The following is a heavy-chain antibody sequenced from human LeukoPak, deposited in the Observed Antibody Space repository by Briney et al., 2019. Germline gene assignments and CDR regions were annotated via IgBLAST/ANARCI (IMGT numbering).Heavy chain of an antibody. V-gene: IGHV4-39*07. D-gene: IGHD3-22*01. J-gene: IGHJ6*03. Sequence: SETLSLTCTVSGGSISSNTYYWGWIRQPPGKGLEWIGSIYYSGSTYYNPSLKSRVTISVDTSKNQFSLKLSSVTAADTAVYYCARITYYYDSSGYRPYYMDVWGKGTTVTVSS. CDR3: ARITYYYDSSGYRPYYMDV. CDR1: GGSISSNTYY. CDR2: IYYSGST.